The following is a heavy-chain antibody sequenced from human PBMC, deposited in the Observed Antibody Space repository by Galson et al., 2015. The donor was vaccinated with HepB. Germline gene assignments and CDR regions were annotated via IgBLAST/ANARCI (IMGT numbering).Heavy chain of an antibody. CDR3: ARVYNRNYYHYMDV. CDR2: IYYSGST. D-gene: IGHD1-14*01. V-gene: IGHV4-59*01. J-gene: IGHJ6*03. Sequence: ETLSLTCTVSDDSISNYYWSWIRQPPGKGLQWIGYIYYSGSTSYNPSLKSRVTISVDTSKNQFSLKLRSVTAADTAVYYCARVYNRNYYHYMDVWGKGTTVTVSS. CDR1: DDSISNYY.